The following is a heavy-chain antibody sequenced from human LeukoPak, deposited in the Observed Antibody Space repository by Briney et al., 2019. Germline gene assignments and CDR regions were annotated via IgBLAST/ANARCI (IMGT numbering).Heavy chain of an antibody. D-gene: IGHD6-13*01. V-gene: IGHV3-7*01. Sequence: GGSLRLSCAASGFTFSSYWMSWVRQAPGKGLEWVANIKQDGSEKYYVDSVKGRFTISRDNAKNSLYLQMNSLRAEDTAVYYCARVKAASKKPYYYGMDVWGQGTTVTVSS. J-gene: IGHJ6*02. CDR1: GFTFSSYW. CDR3: ARVKAASKKPYYYGMDV. CDR2: IKQDGSEK.